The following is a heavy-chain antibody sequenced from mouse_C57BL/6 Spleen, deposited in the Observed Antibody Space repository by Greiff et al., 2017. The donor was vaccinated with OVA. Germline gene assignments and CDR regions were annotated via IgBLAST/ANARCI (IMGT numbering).Heavy chain of an antibody. CDR2: IDPSDSET. V-gene: IGHV1-52*01. CDR1: GYTFTSYW. J-gene: IGHJ2*01. D-gene: IGHD2-1*01. Sequence: VQLQHPGAELVRPGSSVNLSCKASGYTFTSYWMHWVKQRPIQGLEWIGNIDPSDSETHYNQKFKDKATLTVDKSSSTAYMQLSSLTSEDSAVYYCARSRGNYPFDYWGQGTTLTVSS. CDR3: ARSRGNYPFDY.